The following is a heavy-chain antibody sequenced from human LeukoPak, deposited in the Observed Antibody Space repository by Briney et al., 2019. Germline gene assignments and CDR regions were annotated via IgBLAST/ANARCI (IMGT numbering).Heavy chain of an antibody. D-gene: IGHD3-10*01. Sequence: ASVKVSCKASGYSFTSYDINWVRQATGQGLEWMGWMSPDTGKIDFAQKFQGRVTITRNTSIHTAYMELSSLRSEDTAVYYCAGGVRGVIYVTGNTYYYYYYMDVWGKGTTVTISS. CDR1: GYSFTSYD. CDR2: MSPDTGKI. CDR3: AGGVRGVIYVTGNTYYYYYYMDV. J-gene: IGHJ6*03. V-gene: IGHV1-8*02.